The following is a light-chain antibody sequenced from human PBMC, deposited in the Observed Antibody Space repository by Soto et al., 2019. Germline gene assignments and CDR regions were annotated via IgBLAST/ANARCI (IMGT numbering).Light chain of an antibody. CDR2: GAS. CDR3: QQYGDSPPYN. CDR1: QSISSSH. Sequence: EIVLTQSPGILSLSPGERVTLSCRASQSISSSHLAWYQQRPGQAPRLLIYGASNRATGIPDRFSGSGSGTDYILTISGLEPEDFAVFYCQQYGDSPPYNFGQGTKLEIK. V-gene: IGKV3-20*01. J-gene: IGKJ2*01.